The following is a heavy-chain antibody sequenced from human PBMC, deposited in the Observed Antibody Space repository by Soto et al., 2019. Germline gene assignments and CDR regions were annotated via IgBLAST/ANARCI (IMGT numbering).Heavy chain of an antibody. CDR1: GGTFSSYA. V-gene: IGHV1-69*13. J-gene: IGHJ4*02. D-gene: IGHD5-12*01. CDR3: ARAGDSGTAGFDY. CDR2: IIPIFGTA. Sequence: SVKVSCKASGGTFSSYAISWVRQAPGQGLEWMGGIIPIFGTANYAQKFQGRVTITADESTSTAYMELSSLRSEDTAVYYCARAGDSGTAGFDYWGQGTMVTVSS.